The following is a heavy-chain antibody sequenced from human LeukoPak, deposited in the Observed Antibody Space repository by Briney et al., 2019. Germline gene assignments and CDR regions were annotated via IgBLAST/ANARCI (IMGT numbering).Heavy chain of an antibody. CDR3: AKEYSYYYDSSGSRFDP. J-gene: IGHJ5*02. D-gene: IGHD3-22*01. CDR1: GFTFSSYA. V-gene: IGHV3-23*01. Sequence: GGSLRLSCAASGFTFSSYAMSWVRQAPGKGLEWVSAISGSGGSTYYADSVKGRFTISRDNSKNTLYLQMNSLRAEDTAVYYCAKEYSYYYDSSGSRFDPWGQGTLVTVSS. CDR2: ISGSGGST.